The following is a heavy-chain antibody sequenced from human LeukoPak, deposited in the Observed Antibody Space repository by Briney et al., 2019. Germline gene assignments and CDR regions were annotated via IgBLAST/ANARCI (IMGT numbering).Heavy chain of an antibody. V-gene: IGHV3-30*02. CDR3: ARGYRIRGVSDAFDI. CDR1: GFTFSSYG. Sequence: GGSLRLSCAASGFTFSSYGMHRVRQAPGKGLEWVAFIRYDGSNKYYADSVKGRFTISRDNSKNTLYLQMNSLRAEDTAVYYCARGYRIRGVSDAFDIWGQGTMVTVSS. D-gene: IGHD3-10*01. CDR2: IRYDGSNK. J-gene: IGHJ3*02.